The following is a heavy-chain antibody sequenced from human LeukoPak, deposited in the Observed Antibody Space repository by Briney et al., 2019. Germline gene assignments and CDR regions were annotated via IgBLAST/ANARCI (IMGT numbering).Heavy chain of an antibody. Sequence: GGSLRLSCAVSGLTLSSYRMHWVRQAPGKGLVWVSAIETDGKSATYADSGRGRFTISRDNAKNTLYLQMNSLRAEDTAVYFCARDYQGLHYWGQGTLVTVSS. J-gene: IGHJ4*02. CDR3: ARDYQGLHY. CDR2: IETDGKSA. CDR1: GLTLSSYR. D-gene: IGHD3-16*02. V-gene: IGHV3-74*01.